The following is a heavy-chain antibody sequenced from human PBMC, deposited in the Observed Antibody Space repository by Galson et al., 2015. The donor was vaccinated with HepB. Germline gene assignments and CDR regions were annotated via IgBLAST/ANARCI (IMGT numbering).Heavy chain of an antibody. CDR3: ARVAFSSWYRYFDY. CDR1: GFTVSSNY. V-gene: IGHV3-66*02. D-gene: IGHD6-13*01. J-gene: IGHJ4*02. Sequence: SLRLSCAASGFTVSSNYMSWDRQAPGKGLEWVSVIYSGGSTYYADSVKGRFTISRDNSKNTLYLQMNSLRAEDTAVYYCARVAFSSWYRYFDYWGQGTLVTVSS. CDR2: IYSGGST.